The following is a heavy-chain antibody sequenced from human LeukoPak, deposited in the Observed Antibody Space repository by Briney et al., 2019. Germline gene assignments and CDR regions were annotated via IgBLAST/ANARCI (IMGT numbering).Heavy chain of an antibody. Sequence: PGGSLRLSCAASGFTFSDYYMIWIRQAPGKGLEWVAYISASGSTIYYADSVKGRFTISRDNAKNSLYLQMNSLRAEDTAVYYCARDGYHYYGSGTYFGYYYMDVWGKGTTVTISS. CDR2: ISASGSTI. D-gene: IGHD3-10*01. CDR1: GFTFSDYY. CDR3: ARDGYHYYGSGTYFGYYYMDV. V-gene: IGHV3-11*04. J-gene: IGHJ6*03.